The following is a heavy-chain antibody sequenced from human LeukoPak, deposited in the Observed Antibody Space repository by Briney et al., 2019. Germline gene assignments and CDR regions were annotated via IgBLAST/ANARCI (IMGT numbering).Heavy chain of an antibody. CDR3: ARGRYGDYVRYFDY. Sequence: GASVKVSCKASGYTFTGYYMHWVRQAPGQGLEWMGRINPNSGGTNYAQKFQGRVTITRNTSISTGYRELSSLRSEDTAVYYCARGRYGDYVRYFDYWGQGTLVTVSS. J-gene: IGHJ4*02. CDR2: INPNSGGT. CDR1: GYTFTGYY. V-gene: IGHV1-2*02. D-gene: IGHD4-17*01.